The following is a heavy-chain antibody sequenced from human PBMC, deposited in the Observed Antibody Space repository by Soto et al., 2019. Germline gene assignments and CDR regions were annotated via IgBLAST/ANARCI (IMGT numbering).Heavy chain of an antibody. J-gene: IGHJ4*02. Sequence: QLQLQESGPGLVKPSETLSLTCTVSGVSISSSSYYWGWIRQPPGQGLEWIGSIYYSGSTYYNPYLQSRVTISVDTSKIRFSLKLSSVSAADTAVYYCASLGGIVVVGAAGSYYFGYWVQGTLGTVSS. CDR2: IYYSGST. CDR1: GVSISSSSYY. D-gene: IGHD2-15*01. CDR3: ASLGGIVVVGAAGSYYFGY. V-gene: IGHV4-39*01.